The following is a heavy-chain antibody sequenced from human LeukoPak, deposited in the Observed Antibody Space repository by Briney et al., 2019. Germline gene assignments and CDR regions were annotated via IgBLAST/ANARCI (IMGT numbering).Heavy chain of an antibody. CDR3: AKRYDSSGSPYYFDY. D-gene: IGHD3-22*01. V-gene: IGHV3-30*02. Sequence: GSLGLSCAASGITFSMYGMHWVRQAPGKGLEWVAFIRYDGSNKYYADSVKGRFTISRDNSKNTLYLQMNSLRAEDTAVYYCAKRYDSSGSPYYFDYWGQGTLVTVSS. CDR1: GITFSMYG. CDR2: IRYDGSNK. J-gene: IGHJ4*02.